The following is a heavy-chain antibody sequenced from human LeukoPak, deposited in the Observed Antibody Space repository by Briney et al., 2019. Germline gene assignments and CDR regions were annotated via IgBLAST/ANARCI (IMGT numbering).Heavy chain of an antibody. Sequence: PGGSLRLSCVASGFTFSVHEMNWVRQAPGKGREWFSYISDGGRTIYYADSVDGRFTISRDNAKNSLFLQMNSLRVEDTAVYFCARGSHYFDFWGQGTPVTVSS. V-gene: IGHV3-48*03. D-gene: IGHD6-6*01. CDR1: GFTFSVHE. CDR3: ARGSHYFDF. CDR2: ISDGGRTI. J-gene: IGHJ4*02.